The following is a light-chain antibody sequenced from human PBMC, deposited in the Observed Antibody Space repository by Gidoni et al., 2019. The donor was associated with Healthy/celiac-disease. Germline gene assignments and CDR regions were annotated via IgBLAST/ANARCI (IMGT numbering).Light chain of an antibody. J-gene: IGLJ3*02. CDR1: RSNIGSNT. CDR2: SNN. CDR3: AAWDDSLNGPV. Sequence: QSVLTQPPSASGTPGQRVTIFCSGSRSNIGSNTVNWYQQLPGTAPKLLIYSNNQRPSGVPDRFSGSKSCTSASLAISGLQSEDVADYYCAAWDDSLNGPVFGGGTKLTVL. V-gene: IGLV1-44*01.